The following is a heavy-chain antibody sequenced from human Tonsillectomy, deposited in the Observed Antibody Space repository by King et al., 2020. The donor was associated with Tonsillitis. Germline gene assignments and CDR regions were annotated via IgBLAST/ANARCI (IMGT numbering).Heavy chain of an antibody. Sequence: QLVQSGPEVKKPGTSVKVSCKASGFTFTSSAVQWVRQARGQRLEWIGWIVVGSGSTNYAQKFQERVTITSDMSTSAAYMELSSLRSEDTAVYYCAADARLTMVRGVIIPDAFDIWGQGTMVTVSS. CDR1: GFTFTSSA. J-gene: IGHJ3*02. D-gene: IGHD3-10*01. CDR2: IVVGSGST. CDR3: AADARLTMVRGVIIPDAFDI. V-gene: IGHV1-58*01.